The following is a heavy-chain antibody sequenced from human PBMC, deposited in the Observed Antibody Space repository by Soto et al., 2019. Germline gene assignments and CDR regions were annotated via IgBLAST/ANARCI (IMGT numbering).Heavy chain of an antibody. CDR2: ISGSGGST. CDR3: AKDPYSSSWYNWFHP. CDR1: GFTFSSYA. D-gene: IGHD6-13*01. J-gene: IGHJ5*02. Sequence: GGALRLSCAASGFTFSSYAMSWVRQAPGKGLEWVSAISGSGGSTYYADSVKGRFTISRDNSKNTLYLQMNSLRAEDTAVYYCAKDPYSSSWYNWFHPWGQGTLVTVSS. V-gene: IGHV3-23*01.